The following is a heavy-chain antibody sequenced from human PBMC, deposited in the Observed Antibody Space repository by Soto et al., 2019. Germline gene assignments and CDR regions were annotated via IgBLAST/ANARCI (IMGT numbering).Heavy chain of an antibody. Sequence: QVQLVESGGGVVQPGRSLRLSCAASGFTFSSYAMHWVRQAPGKGLEWVAVISYDGSNKYYADSVKGRFTISRDNSKNTLYLQINSLRAEDTAVYYCARYESSDSSGYPTPHIDYWGQGTLVTVSS. V-gene: IGHV3-30-3*01. CDR1: GFTFSSYA. CDR3: ARYESSDSSGYPTPHIDY. D-gene: IGHD3-22*01. J-gene: IGHJ4*02. CDR2: ISYDGSNK.